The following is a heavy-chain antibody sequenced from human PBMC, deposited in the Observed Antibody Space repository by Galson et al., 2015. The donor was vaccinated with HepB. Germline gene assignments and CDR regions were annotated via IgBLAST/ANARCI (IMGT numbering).Heavy chain of an antibody. J-gene: IGHJ6*02. Sequence: SLRLSCAASGFTFSSYSMNWVRQAPGKGLEWVSYISSSSSTIYYADSVKGRFTISRDNAKNSLYLQMNSLRAEDTAVYYCATHYYGSGSYFWTYYGMDVWGQGTTVTVSS. CDR3: ATHYYGSGSYFWTYYGMDV. CDR1: GFTFSSYS. D-gene: IGHD3-10*01. V-gene: IGHV3-48*01. CDR2: ISSSSSTI.